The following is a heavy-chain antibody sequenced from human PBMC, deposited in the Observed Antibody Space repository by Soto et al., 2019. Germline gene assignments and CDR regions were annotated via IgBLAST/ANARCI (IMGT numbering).Heavy chain of an antibody. CDR1: GVTFNRQD. J-gene: IGHJ4*02. CDR3: ARHERAVAGTSGSRALDY. D-gene: IGHD6-19*01. Sequence: VASVKVSCKASGVTFNRQDMRWVRQAPGQGLEWMGGIIPMFGTPHYAEKFQDRVTITADESTGTAYLELSSLTSEDTAMYYCARHERAVAGTSGSRALDYWGQGTLVTVSS. CDR2: IIPMFGTP. V-gene: IGHV1-69*13.